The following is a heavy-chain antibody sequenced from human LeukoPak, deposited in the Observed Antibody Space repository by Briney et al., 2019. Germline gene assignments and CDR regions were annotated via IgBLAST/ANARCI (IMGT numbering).Heavy chain of an antibody. Sequence: GGSLRLSCAASGFTFSSYSMNWVRQAPRKGLEWVSSISSSSSYIYYADSVKGRFTISRDNAKNSLYLQMNSLRAEDTAVYYCASVSGGYRQTNDSWGQGTLVTVSS. CDR1: GFTFSSYS. D-gene: IGHD2-15*01. CDR2: ISSSSSYI. V-gene: IGHV3-21*01. J-gene: IGHJ4*02. CDR3: ASVSGGYRQTNDS.